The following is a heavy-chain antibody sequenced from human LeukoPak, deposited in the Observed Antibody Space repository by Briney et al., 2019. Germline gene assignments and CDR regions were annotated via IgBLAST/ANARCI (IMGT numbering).Heavy chain of an antibody. Sequence: XXNPNSGNTGYAQKFQGRVTTTRNTSISTAYMELSSLRSEDTAVYYCARGSRYTAMVTAGVDYWGQGTLVTVSS. V-gene: IGHV1-8*01. CDR2: XNPNSGNT. D-gene: IGHD5-18*01. J-gene: IGHJ4*02. CDR3: ARGSRYTAMVTAGVDY.